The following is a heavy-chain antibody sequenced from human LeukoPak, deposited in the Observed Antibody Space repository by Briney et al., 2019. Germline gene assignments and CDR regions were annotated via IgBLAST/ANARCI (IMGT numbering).Heavy chain of an antibody. J-gene: IGHJ4*02. CDR3: ARGVTMIGAYFDY. V-gene: IGHV4-39*07. D-gene: IGHD3-22*01. Sequence: SETLSLTCTVSGGSISSSSYYWGWIRQPPGKGLEWIGSIYYSGSTYYNPSLKSRVTISVDTSKNQFSLKLSSVTAADTVVYYCARGVTMIGAYFDYWGQGTLVTVSS. CDR1: GGSISSSSYY. CDR2: IYYSGST.